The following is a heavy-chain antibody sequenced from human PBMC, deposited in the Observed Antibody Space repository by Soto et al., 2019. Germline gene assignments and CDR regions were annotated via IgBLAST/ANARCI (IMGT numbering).Heavy chain of an antibody. CDR1: GLTFSNYV. CDR3: AKVPFGVLISGPFDY. D-gene: IGHD3-3*01. V-gene: IGHV3-23*01. Sequence: EVQLLESGGGLVQPGGSLRLSCAASGLTFSNYVMSWVRQAPGKGLEWVSGISGSGGSTYYADSVQGRFTISRDNSKNTLYREMNSLRAEDTAVYYCAKVPFGVLISGPFDYWGQGTLVTVSS. CDR2: ISGSGGST. J-gene: IGHJ4*02.